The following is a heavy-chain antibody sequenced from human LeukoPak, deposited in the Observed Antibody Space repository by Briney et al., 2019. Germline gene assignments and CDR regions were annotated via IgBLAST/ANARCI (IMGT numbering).Heavy chain of an antibody. CDR2: IYYSGST. Sequence: SETLSLTCTVSGGSISSGGYYWSWIHQHPGKGLEWIGYIYYSGSTYYNPSLKSRVTISVDTSKNQFSLKLSSVTAADTAVYYCARDPGGYYDSSGPGWGQGTLVTVSS. V-gene: IGHV4-31*03. CDR1: GGSISSGGYY. D-gene: IGHD3-22*01. CDR3: ARDPGGYYDSSGPG. J-gene: IGHJ4*02.